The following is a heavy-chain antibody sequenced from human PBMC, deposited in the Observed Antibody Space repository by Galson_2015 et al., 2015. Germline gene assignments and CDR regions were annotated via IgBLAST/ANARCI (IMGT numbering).Heavy chain of an antibody. CDR3: VKAPAGTYGIFQY. CDR1: GDSVSSHSVI. D-gene: IGHD1-26*01. J-gene: IGHJ4*02. Sequence: CAISGDSVSSHSVIWHWIRQSPSRGLEWLGRTYYRSKWYIDYAASVNSRITINPDTFKNQFSLQLNSVTPEDTAVYYCVKAPAGTYGIFQYWGQGTLVTVPS. V-gene: IGHV6-1*01. CDR2: TYYRSKWYI.